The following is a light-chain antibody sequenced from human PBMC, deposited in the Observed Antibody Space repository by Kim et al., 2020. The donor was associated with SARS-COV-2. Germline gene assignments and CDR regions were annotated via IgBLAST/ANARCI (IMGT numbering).Light chain of an antibody. J-gene: IGKJ1*01. Sequence: EIVMTQSPATLSVSPGERATLPCRASQSLSANLAWYQQKPGQGPRLLIYGASTRATGIPARFSGSGSGTEFTLTISSLQSEDFAVYYCQHYNIWPWTFGQGTKVDIK. CDR2: GAS. CDR3: QHYNIWPWT. CDR1: QSLSAN. V-gene: IGKV3-15*01.